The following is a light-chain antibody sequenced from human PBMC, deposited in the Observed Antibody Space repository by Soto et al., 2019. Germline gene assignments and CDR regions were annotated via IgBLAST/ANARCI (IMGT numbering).Light chain of an antibody. Sequence: AIELTQSPSSLSGSVGDRVTITCRASQGIRRALGWYEQKPGKVPKLLIYAASNLQSGVPSRFSGSGFGTDFTLTINSLQPEDFATYYCLLDYAYFWAFGQGTKVDI. CDR3: LLDYAYFWA. V-gene: IGKV1-6*01. CDR1: QGIRRA. CDR2: AAS. J-gene: IGKJ1*01.